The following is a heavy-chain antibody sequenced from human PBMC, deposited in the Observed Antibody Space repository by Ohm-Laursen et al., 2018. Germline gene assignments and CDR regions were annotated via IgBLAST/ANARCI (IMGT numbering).Heavy chain of an antibody. CDR2: IIPIFGTA. D-gene: IGHD3-22*01. V-gene: IGHV1-69*01. Sequence: SSVKVSCKASGGTFSSYAISWVRQAPGQGLEWMGGIIPIFGTANYAQKFQGRVTITADESTSTAYMELSSLRSEDTAVYYCARVRADSSGYKRGFDYWGQGTLVTVSS. J-gene: IGHJ4*02. CDR1: GGTFSSYA. CDR3: ARVRADSSGYKRGFDY.